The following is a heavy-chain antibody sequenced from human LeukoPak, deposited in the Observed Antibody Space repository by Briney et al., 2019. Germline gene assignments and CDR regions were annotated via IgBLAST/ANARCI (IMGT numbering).Heavy chain of an antibody. CDR2: VSGSGGAT. Sequence: PGGSLRLSCVASGFTFSSYAMSWVRQAPGKGLEWVSAVSGSGGATYYADSVKGRFTISRDNSKNTLYLQMNSLRAEDTAVYYCAKATVQLDRMDVWGQGTTVTVSS. V-gene: IGHV3-23*01. CDR1: GFTFSSYA. D-gene: IGHD1-1*01. J-gene: IGHJ6*02. CDR3: AKATVQLDRMDV.